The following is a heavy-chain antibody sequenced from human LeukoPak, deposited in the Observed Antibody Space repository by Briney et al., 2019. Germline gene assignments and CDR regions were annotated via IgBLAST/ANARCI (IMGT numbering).Heavy chain of an antibody. Sequence: GASVKVSCKASGYTFTSYGISWVRQAPGQGLEWMGWISAYNGNTNYAQKLQGRVTMTTDTSTSTAYMELRSLRSDDTAVYYCARVRGYDFGELRNLMDVWGQGTTVTVSS. D-gene: IGHD3-10*01. V-gene: IGHV1-18*01. CDR3: ARVRGYDFGELRNLMDV. CDR2: ISAYNGNT. CDR1: GYTFTSYG. J-gene: IGHJ6*02.